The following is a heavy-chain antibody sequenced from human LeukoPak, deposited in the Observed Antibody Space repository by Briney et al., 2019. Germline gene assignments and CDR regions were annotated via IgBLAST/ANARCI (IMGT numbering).Heavy chain of an antibody. Sequence: VKVXFKXSXYTFTSXGINWVRQATGQGLEWMGYMNPNSGEIVYAQKFQGRVTITTDTSISTAYMELSSLRSEDTAVYYCAREQLDPWGQGTLVTVSS. CDR2: MNPNSGEI. D-gene: IGHD6-13*01. J-gene: IGHJ5*02. CDR1: XYTFTSXG. V-gene: IGHV1-8*01. CDR3: AREQLDP.